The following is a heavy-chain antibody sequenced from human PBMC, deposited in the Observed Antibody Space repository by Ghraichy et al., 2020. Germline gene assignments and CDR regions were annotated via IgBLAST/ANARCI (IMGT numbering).Heavy chain of an antibody. CDR2: FDPEDGET. CDR3: ATATARSGWLSPGY. CDR1: GYTLTELS. J-gene: IGHJ4*02. V-gene: IGHV1-24*01. Sequence: ASVKVSCKVSGYTLTELSMHWVRQAPGKGLEWMGGFDPEDGETIYAQKFQGRVTMTEDTSTDTAYMELSSLRSEDTALYYCATATARSGWLSPGYWGQGTLVTVSS. D-gene: IGHD6-19*01.